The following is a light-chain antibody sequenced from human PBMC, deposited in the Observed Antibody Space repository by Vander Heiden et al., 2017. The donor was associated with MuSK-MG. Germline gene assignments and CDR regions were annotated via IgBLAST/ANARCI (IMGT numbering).Light chain of an antibody. CDR1: QSVSIN. J-gene: IGKJ2*01. V-gene: IGKV3-15*01. CDR3: QQYNDWPPYT. Sequence: IVMTQSPATLSVSPGERATLSCRASQSVSINLAWYQQKPGQAPRLLIYGASTRATGIPARFSGSGSGTEFTLTISSRQSEDFAVYYCQQYNDWPPYTFGQGTKLEIK. CDR2: GAS.